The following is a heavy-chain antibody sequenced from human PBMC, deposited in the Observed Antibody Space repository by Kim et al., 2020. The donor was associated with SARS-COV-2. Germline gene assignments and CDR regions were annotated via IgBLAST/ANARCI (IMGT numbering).Heavy chain of an antibody. D-gene: IGHD3-10*01. CDR1: GFSFTKYG. V-gene: IGHV3-33*01. Sequence: PGGSLRLSCAASGFSFTKYGMHWVRQAPGKGLEWVGVMWSDESNEWYGDSVKGRFTISRDNSKNMVYLQMNSLRAEDTAIYFCARDFDVADYSSPLGHHWGQGTLVTVSS. CDR3: ARDFDVADYSSPLGHH. CDR2: MWSDESNE. J-gene: IGHJ5*02.